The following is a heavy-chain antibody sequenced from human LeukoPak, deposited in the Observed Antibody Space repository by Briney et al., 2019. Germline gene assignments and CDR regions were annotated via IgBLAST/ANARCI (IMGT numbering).Heavy chain of an antibody. Sequence: GGSLRLSCAASGFTFDDYDMNWVRQAPGKGLEWVGRTRNKANSYTTEYAASVKGRFTISRDDSKNSLYLQMNSLKIEDTAVYYCARGELADWGQGTLVTVSS. CDR1: GFTFDDYD. D-gene: IGHD1-7*01. CDR3: ARGELAD. CDR2: TRNKANSYTT. J-gene: IGHJ4*02. V-gene: IGHV3-72*01.